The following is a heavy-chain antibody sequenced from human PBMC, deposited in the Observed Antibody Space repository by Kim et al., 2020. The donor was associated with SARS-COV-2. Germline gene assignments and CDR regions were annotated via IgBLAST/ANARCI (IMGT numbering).Heavy chain of an antibody. CDR3: AGGGVAANY. CDR1: GFTFSSYA. D-gene: IGHD2-15*01. CDR2: ISGSGGRT. V-gene: IGHV3-23*01. Sequence: GGSLRLSCVASGFTFSSYAMSWVSQAQGKGLEWVSAISGSGGRTYYADSGKGRFTISRDNSKNTLYLQMNSLRAEDTAVYYCAGGGVAANYWGQGTLVTVSS. J-gene: IGHJ4*02.